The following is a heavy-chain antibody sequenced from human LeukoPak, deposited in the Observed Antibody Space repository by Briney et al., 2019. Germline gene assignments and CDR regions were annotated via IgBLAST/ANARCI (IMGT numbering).Heavy chain of an antibody. D-gene: IGHD6-19*01. V-gene: IGHV3-74*01. Sequence: GGSLILSCAASGFTFSSYWMHWVRQAPGKGLVCVSRINSDGSITRYADSVKGRFTLSRGNAKNTLYLQMNSLRVEDTAVYYCARTVYSSGWYREPATWYFDLWGRGTLVTVSS. CDR2: INSDGSIT. CDR3: ARTVYSSGWYREPATWYFDL. CDR1: GFTFSSYW. J-gene: IGHJ2*01.